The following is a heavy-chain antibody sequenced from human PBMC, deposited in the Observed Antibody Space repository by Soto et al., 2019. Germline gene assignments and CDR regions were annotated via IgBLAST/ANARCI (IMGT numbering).Heavy chain of an antibody. J-gene: IGHJ6*02. CDR3: ARDTPPYGMHV. Sequence: ASVKVSCKASGYTFTSYYMHWVRQAPGQGLERMGIINPSGGSTSYAQKFQGRVTMTRDTSTSTVYMELSSLRSEDTAVYYCARDTPPYGMHVWGQGTTVTVSS. CDR1: GYTFTSYY. V-gene: IGHV1-46*01. CDR2: INPSGGST.